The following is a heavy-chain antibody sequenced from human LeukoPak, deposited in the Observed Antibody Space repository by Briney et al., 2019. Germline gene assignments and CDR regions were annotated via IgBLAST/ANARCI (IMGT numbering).Heavy chain of an antibody. Sequence: PGGSLRLSCAASGFTFSNAWMSWVRQAPGKGLEWVGRIKSKTDGGTTDYAAPVKGRFTISRDDSKNTLYLQMNSLKTEDTAVYYCITEDASIAVAGTFDYWGQGTLVTVYS. J-gene: IGHJ4*02. D-gene: IGHD6-19*01. CDR2: IKSKTDGGTT. CDR3: ITEDASIAVAGTFDY. V-gene: IGHV3-15*01. CDR1: GFTFSNAW.